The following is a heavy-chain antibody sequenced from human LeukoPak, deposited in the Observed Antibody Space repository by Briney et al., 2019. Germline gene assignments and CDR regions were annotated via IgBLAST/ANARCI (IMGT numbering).Heavy chain of an antibody. CDR3: ARDHRGSYYGSGNYYYLDV. D-gene: IGHD3-10*01. V-gene: IGHV1-69*13. CDR2: ILPVFGTS. CDR1: GGTYNNYA. J-gene: IGHJ6*03. Sequence: SVKVSCKASGGTYNNYAITWVRQAPGQGLEWVGGILPVFGTSNYAQRFQGRVTITADESTGTTYMELSSLRSEDTAVYYCARDHRGSYYGSGNYYYLDVWGKGTTVTVSS.